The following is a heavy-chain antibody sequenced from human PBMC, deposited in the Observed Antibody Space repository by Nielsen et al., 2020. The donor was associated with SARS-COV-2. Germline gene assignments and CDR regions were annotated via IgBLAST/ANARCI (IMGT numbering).Heavy chain of an antibody. Sequence: GESLKISCAASGFTFSSYTLSWVRQAPGKGLEWVAGISGSGGTTDYADSAKGRFAITRDNSKDTLYLEMNSLRAEDTAVYYCARGGNIGVLPVVISYYWGQGTLVTVSS. CDR2: ISGSGGTT. D-gene: IGHD2-2*01. V-gene: IGHV3-23*01. CDR3: ARGGNIGVLPVVISYY. CDR1: GFTFSSYT. J-gene: IGHJ4*02.